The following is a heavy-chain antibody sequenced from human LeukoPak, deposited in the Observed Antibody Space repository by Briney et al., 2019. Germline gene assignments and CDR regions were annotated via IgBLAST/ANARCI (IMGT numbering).Heavy chain of an antibody. CDR1: GFTFRRYG. CDR3: ARDSLTMIVGRQKRGLDY. V-gene: IGHV3-23*01. D-gene: IGHD3-22*01. Sequence: GGSLRLSCVASGFTFRRYGMSWVRQAPEKGLEWVSAISGSGSSTYYGDSVKGRFTISRDNSKNTLYLQMNSLRAEDTAVYYCARDSLTMIVGRQKRGLDYWGQGTLVTVSS. CDR2: ISGSGSST. J-gene: IGHJ4*02.